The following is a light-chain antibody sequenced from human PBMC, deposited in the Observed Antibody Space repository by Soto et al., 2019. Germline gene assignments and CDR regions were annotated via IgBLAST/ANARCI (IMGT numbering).Light chain of an antibody. CDR1: QSVSSN. CDR2: GAS. J-gene: IGKJ5*01. CDR3: QQYGSSPPVT. V-gene: IGKV3-20*01. Sequence: DIVMAQSPATLSVSPGERAALSCRGSQSVSSNLAWYQQKPGQAPRLLLYGASSRATGIPDSFSGSGSGTDFTLTISRLEPEDFALYYCQQYGSSPPVTFGQGTRLEIK.